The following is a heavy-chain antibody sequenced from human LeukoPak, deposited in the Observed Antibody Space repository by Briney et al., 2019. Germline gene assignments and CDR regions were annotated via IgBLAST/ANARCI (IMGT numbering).Heavy chain of an antibody. J-gene: IGHJ3*02. CDR2: ISSSSSYI. D-gene: IGHD1-26*01. CDR1: GFTFSSYE. Sequence: GGSLRLSCAASGFTFSSYEMNWVRQAPGKGLEWVSSISSSSSYIYYADSVKGRFTISRDNAKNSLYLQMNSLRAEDTAVYYCATSKSGATTALDIWGQGTMVTVSS. V-gene: IGHV3-21*01. CDR3: ATSKSGATTALDI.